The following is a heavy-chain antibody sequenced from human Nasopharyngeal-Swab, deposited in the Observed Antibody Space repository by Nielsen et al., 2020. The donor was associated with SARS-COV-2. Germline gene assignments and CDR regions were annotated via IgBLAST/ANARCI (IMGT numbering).Heavy chain of an antibody. V-gene: IGHV3-66*01. CDR1: GFTFTDHY. CDR2: IYTDGRT. D-gene: IGHD5-24*01. J-gene: IGHJ4*02. CDR3: AKVNGYHRDNGDFEY. Sequence: GGSLRLSCAAPGFTFTDHYMDGVRQAPGKGLEWVSVIYTDGRTFYADSVKGRFTISRDNSKNTVYLQMGGLGAEDKAVYYCAKVNGYHRDNGDFEYWGQGTLVTVAS.